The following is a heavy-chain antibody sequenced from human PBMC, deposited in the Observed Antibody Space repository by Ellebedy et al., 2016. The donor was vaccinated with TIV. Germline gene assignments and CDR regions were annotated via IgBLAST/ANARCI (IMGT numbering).Heavy chain of an antibody. Sequence: SETLSLTXAVYGGSFSGYYWSWIRQPPGKGLEWIGEINHSGSTNYNPSLKSRVTISVDTSKNQFSLKLSSVTAADTAVYYCARGVGWNQYYFDYWGQGTLVTVSS. V-gene: IGHV4-34*01. J-gene: IGHJ4*02. D-gene: IGHD1-14*01. CDR3: ARGVGWNQYYFDY. CDR1: GGSFSGYY. CDR2: INHSGST.